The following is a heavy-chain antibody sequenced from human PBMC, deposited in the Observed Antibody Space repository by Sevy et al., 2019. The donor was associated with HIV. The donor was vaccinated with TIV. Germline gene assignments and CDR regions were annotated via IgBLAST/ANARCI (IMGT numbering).Heavy chain of an antibody. CDR3: AKDRGFDYGMDV. Sequence: GGSLRLSCSASGFTFDDYTMHWVRQAPDKGLEWVSLMSWDGGSTYYADSVKGRFTISRDNSKNSLYLQMYSLKIEDTALYYCAKDRGFDYGMDVWGQGTTVTVSS. J-gene: IGHJ6*02. CDR2: MSWDGGST. V-gene: IGHV3-43*01. D-gene: IGHD3-3*01. CDR1: GFTFDDYT.